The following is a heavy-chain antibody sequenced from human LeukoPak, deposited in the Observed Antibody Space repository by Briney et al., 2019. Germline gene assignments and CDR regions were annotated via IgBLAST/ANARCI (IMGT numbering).Heavy chain of an antibody. CDR1: GGSISSSSYY. CDR2: IYYSGST. CDR3: AREGSYGWFDP. V-gene: IGHV4-39*07. Sequence: SETLPLTCTVSGGSISSSSYYWGWIRQPPGKGLEWIGSIYYSGSTYYNPSLKSRVTISVDTSKNQFSLKLSSVTAADTAVYYCAREGSYGWFDPWGQGTLVTVSS. D-gene: IGHD5-18*01. J-gene: IGHJ5*02.